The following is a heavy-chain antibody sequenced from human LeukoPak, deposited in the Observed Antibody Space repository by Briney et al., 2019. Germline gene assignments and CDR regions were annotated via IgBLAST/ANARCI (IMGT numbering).Heavy chain of an antibody. CDR1: GYTFTGYY. Sequence: ASVKVSCKASGYTFTGYYMHWVPQAPGQGLEWMGWINPNSGGTNYAQKFQGRVTMTRDTSISTAYMELSRLRSDDTAVYYCARAGGYSYGYPYYFDYWGQGTLVTVSS. CDR3: ARAGGYSYGYPYYFDY. D-gene: IGHD5-18*01. J-gene: IGHJ4*02. V-gene: IGHV1-2*02. CDR2: INPNSGGT.